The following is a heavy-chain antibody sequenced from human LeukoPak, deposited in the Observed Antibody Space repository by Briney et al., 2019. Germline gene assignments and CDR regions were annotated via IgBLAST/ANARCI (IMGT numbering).Heavy chain of an antibody. Sequence: PSETLSLTCTVSGGSISSYYWSWIRQPAGKGLEWIGRIYSSGSTNYNPSLKSRVTMSVDTSKSQFSLRLSSVTAADTAVYYCARDRLWAYDTTFGWFDPWGQGTLVTVSS. CDR2: IYSSGST. CDR1: GGSISSYY. CDR3: ARDRLWAYDTTFGWFDP. V-gene: IGHV4-4*07. J-gene: IGHJ5*02. D-gene: IGHD3-22*01.